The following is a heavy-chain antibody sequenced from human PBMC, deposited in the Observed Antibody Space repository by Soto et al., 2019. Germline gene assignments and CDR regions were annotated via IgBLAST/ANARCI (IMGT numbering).Heavy chain of an antibody. CDR2: KYYRSGWFY. D-gene: IGHD4-4*01. CDR3: ARDPPYSASILDY. V-gene: IGHV6-1*01. Sequence: QVELQQSGPGLVQPSQTLSLTCAVSGDSVSNNRDAWNWIRQTPSKGLEWLGRKYYRSGWFYHYAESLQGRITINVDTSKNPFSLQLISATPEDTAVYYCARDPPYSASILDYWGQGSLVTVSS. CDR1: GDSVSNNRDA. J-gene: IGHJ4*02.